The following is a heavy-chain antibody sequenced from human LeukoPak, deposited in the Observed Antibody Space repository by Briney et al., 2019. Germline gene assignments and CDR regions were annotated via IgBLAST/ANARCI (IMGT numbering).Heavy chain of an antibody. CDR1: GFTFSDYD. CDR2: ISSTGSKI. D-gene: IGHD3-16*01. V-gene: IGHV3-11*01. Sequence: PGGSLRLSCAASGFTFSDYDMSWVRQAPGKGLEWVSYISSTGSKIYYADSVKGRFTISRDNAKTALYQQMNSLRVEDTAVYYCATLSVVLLPAELHWGQGTLVTVSS. J-gene: IGHJ4*02. CDR3: ATLSVVLLPAELH.